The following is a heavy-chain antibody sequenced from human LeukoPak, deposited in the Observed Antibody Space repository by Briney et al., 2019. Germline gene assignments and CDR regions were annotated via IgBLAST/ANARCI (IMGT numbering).Heavy chain of an antibody. Sequence: ASVKVSCKASGYTFTGYYLHWVRQAPGQGLEWLGWINPNSGGTNHAQKFQGRVTMTRDTSISTAYMELSGLRSDDTAVYYCARTVPNTVTTLSYWGQGTLVTVSS. V-gene: IGHV1-2*02. D-gene: IGHD4-17*01. J-gene: IGHJ4*02. CDR2: INPNSGGT. CDR3: ARTVPNTVTTLSY. CDR1: GYTFTGYY.